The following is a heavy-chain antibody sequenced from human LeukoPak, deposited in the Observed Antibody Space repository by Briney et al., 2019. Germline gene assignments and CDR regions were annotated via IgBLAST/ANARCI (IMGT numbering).Heavy chain of an antibody. CDR2: IGTAGDT. CDR1: GFTFSSYD. J-gene: IGHJ4*02. V-gene: IGHV3-13*01. Sequence: PGGSLRLSCAASGFTFSSYDMHWVRQATGKGLEWVSAIGTAGDTYYPGSVKGRFTISRENAKSSLYLQMNSLRAGDTAVYYCARAVAGLNFDYWGQGTLVTVSS. D-gene: IGHD6-19*01. CDR3: ARAVAGLNFDY.